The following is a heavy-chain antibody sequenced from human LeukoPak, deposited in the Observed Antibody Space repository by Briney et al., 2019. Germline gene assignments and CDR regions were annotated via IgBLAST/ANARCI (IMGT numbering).Heavy chain of an antibody. J-gene: IGHJ6*03. CDR2: IYYSGST. Sequence: SETLSLTCTVSGGSISSYYWSWIRQPPGKGLEWIGYIYYSGSTNYNPSLKSRVTISVDTSKNQFSLKLSSVTAADTAVYYCARGLYDFWSGYNYYMDVWGKGTTVTVSS. V-gene: IGHV4-59*01. D-gene: IGHD3-3*01. CDR1: GGSISSYY. CDR3: ARGLYDFWSGYNYYMDV.